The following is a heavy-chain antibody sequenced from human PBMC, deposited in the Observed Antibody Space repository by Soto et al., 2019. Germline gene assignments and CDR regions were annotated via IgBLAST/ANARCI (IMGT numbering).Heavy chain of an antibody. J-gene: IGHJ5*02. CDR1: GGSITSSSYS. CDR2: VDNSGI. Sequence: QMQLQESGPGLVKPSETLSLTCTVSGGSITSSSYSWGWIRQPPGKGLEWIGSVDNSGIDYNPSLMSRVSISVDTSKIQFSLRLTSVTAADTALYYCVRHPTGFPNWIDPWGQGILVIVSS. D-gene: IGHD2-15*01. CDR3: VRHPTGFPNWIDP. V-gene: IGHV4-39*01.